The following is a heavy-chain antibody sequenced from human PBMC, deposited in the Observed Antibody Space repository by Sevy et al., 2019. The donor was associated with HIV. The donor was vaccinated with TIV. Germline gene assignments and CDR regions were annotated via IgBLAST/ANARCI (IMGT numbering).Heavy chain of an antibody. D-gene: IGHD1-26*01. V-gene: IGHV3-7*01. CDR3: ARAGSYYDSENEYCGRYV. CDR2: IKQDGSEK. Sequence: GGSLRLSCAASGFTFNSYWMSWVRQAPGKGLEWVANIKQDGSEKYYVNSVKGRFTISRDNSKNSLFLQMNTLSAEETAVYDCARAGSYYDSENEYCGRYVWGQGTTVTVSS. J-gene: IGHJ6*02. CDR1: GFTFNSYW.